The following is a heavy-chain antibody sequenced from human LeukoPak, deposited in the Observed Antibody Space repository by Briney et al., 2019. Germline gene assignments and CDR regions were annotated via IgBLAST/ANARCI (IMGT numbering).Heavy chain of an antibody. J-gene: IGHJ4*02. Sequence: GESLKISCKGSGYSFTSYWIAWLRQMPGKGLEWMGIIYPGDSDTRYSPSFKGQATIPADKSINTAYLQWSGLKASDTAMYYCARQIGSSGYFDFWGQGTLVTVSS. CDR2: IYPGDSDT. CDR1: GYSFTSYW. V-gene: IGHV5-51*01. D-gene: IGHD6-19*01. CDR3: ARQIGSSGYFDF.